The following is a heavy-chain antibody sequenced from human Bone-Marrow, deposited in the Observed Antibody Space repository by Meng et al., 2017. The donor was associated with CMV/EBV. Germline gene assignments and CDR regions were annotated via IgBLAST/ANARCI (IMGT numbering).Heavy chain of an antibody. CDR2: ISSSSSYI. V-gene: IGHV3-21*01. CDR3: ARLGYCSSTSCPLEGYYYYGMDV. Sequence: GGSLRLSCAASGFTFSSYSMNWVRQAPGKGLEWVSSISSSSSYIYYADSVKGRFTISRDNAKNSLYLQMNSLRAEDTAVYYCARLGYCSSTSCPLEGYYYYGMDVWGQGTTVTVSS. J-gene: IGHJ6*02. D-gene: IGHD2-2*01. CDR1: GFTFSSYS.